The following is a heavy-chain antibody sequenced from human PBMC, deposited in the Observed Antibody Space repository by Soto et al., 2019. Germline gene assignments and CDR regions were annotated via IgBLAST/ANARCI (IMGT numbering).Heavy chain of an antibody. Sequence: ASVQVLTTAPRHTFTSYPMLWVRHAPGQRLEWMGWINAGNGNTKYSQKFQGRVTITRDTSASTAYMELSSLRSEDTAVYYCARGLITMVRGVITAWFDPWGQGTLVTVSS. J-gene: IGHJ5*02. CDR1: RHTFTSYP. D-gene: IGHD3-10*01. CDR3: ARGLITMVRGVITAWFDP. CDR2: INAGNGNT. V-gene: IGHV1-3*01.